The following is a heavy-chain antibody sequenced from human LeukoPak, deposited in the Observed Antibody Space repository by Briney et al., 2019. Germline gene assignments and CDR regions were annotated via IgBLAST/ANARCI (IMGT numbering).Heavy chain of an antibody. CDR2: IGGSNGIT. CDR3: ARNENSGWGYFDY. Sequence: GRSLRLSCAASRFTFNSYAMSWVRQAPGKGLEWVSVIGGSNGITFYVGSVKGRFTISRDNSKDTLYLQMNSLRAEDTAVYYCARNENSGWGYFDYWGQGTLVTVSS. D-gene: IGHD5-12*01. J-gene: IGHJ4*02. V-gene: IGHV3-23*01. CDR1: RFTFNSYA.